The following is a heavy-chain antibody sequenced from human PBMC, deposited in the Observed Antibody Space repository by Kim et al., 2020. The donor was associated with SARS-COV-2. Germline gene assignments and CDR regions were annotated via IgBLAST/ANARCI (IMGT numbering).Heavy chain of an antibody. CDR3: TRGVSGVRGIIANWIDP. CDR2: ISGSGTTI. CDR1: GFTFSSYE. J-gene: IGHJ5*02. D-gene: IGHD3-10*01. Sequence: GGSLRLSCAASGFTFSSYEMRWVRQAPGKGLEWVSYISGSGTTIYYEDSVKGRFTISRDNAKNSLYLQMNSLRAEDTAVYYCTRGVSGVRGIIANWIDPWGQGTQVTVSS. V-gene: IGHV3-48*03.